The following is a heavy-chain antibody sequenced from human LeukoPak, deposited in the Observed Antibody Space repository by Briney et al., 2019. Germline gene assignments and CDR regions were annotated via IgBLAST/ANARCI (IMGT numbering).Heavy chain of an antibody. CDR1: GGSFSGYY. CDR3: ARGKGILSPQPRAFDP. Sequence: SETLSLTCAVYGGSFSGYYWSWIRQPPGKGLEWIGEINHSGSTNYNPSLKSRVTISVDTSKNQFSLKLSSVTAADTAVYYCARGKGILSPQPRAFDPWGQGTQVTVSS. J-gene: IGHJ5*02. V-gene: IGHV4-34*01. D-gene: IGHD2-15*01. CDR2: INHSGST.